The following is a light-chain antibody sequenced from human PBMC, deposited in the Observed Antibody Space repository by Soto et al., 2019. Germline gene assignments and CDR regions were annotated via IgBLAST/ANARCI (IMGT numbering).Light chain of an antibody. CDR2: EVN. Sequence: QSALTQPASLSGSPGQSITISCTGTSSDIGAYDYVSWFQQHPGKAPKLMISEVNNRRSGVSNRFSGSKSGNTAYLTISGLQVEDEAEYFSFSFTTTSTPVFGPGTKVTVL. J-gene: IGLJ1*01. CDR3: FSFTTTSTPV. V-gene: IGLV2-14*01. CDR1: SSDIGAYDY.